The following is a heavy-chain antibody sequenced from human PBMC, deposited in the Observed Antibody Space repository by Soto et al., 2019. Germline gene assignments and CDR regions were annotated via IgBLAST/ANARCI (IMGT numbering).Heavy chain of an antibody. CDR2: IIPIFGTA. Sequence: SVKVSCKASGGTFSSYAISWVRQAPGQELEWMGGIIPIFGTANYAQKFQGRVTITADESTSTAYMELSSLRSEDTAVYYCVSSRRWHTEPYHHYGKDVWAQGTTDTVSA. CDR3: VSSRRWHTEPYHHYGKDV. CDR1: GGTFSSYA. J-gene: IGHJ6*01. D-gene: IGHD3-10*01. V-gene: IGHV1-69*13.